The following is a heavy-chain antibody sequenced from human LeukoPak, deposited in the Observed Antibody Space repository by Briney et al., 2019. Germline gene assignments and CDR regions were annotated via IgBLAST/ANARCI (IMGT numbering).Heavy chain of an antibody. Sequence: GGSLRLSCAASGLTVSTNYMTWVRQAPGKGLEWVSIIHSDGSTYYADSVKGRFTISRDNYKNTLYLQMNSLRGEDTAMYYCARDLYYFDSSGSHRRRNYFDYWGQGTLVTVSS. CDR3: ARDLYYFDSSGSHRRRNYFDY. CDR2: IHSDGST. J-gene: IGHJ4*02. D-gene: IGHD3-22*01. CDR1: GLTVSTNY. V-gene: IGHV3-53*01.